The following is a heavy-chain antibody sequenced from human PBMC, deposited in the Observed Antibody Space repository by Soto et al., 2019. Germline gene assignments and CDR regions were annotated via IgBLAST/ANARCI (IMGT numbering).Heavy chain of an antibody. Sequence: SETLSLTCSVSGGSISSSSYFWGWIRQPPGKGLEWIGSIYYSGSTYYNPSLKSRVTISVDTSKNQFSLKLSSVTAADTAVYYCASLYGDYVSYWGQGTLVTVSS. CDR3: ASLYGDYVSY. J-gene: IGHJ4*02. CDR1: GGSISSSSYF. V-gene: IGHV4-39*01. D-gene: IGHD4-17*01. CDR2: IYYSGST.